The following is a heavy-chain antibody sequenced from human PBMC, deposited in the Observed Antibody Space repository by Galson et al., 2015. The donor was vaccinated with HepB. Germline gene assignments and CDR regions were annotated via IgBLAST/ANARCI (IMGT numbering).Heavy chain of an antibody. D-gene: IGHD3-22*01. CDR3: ARETPGYYDSSGHNPSDY. Sequence: SLRLSCAASGFTFSSYEMNWVRQAPGKGLEWVSYISSSGSTIYYADSVKGRFTNSRDNAKNSLYLQMNSLRAEDTAVYYCARETPGYYDSSGHNPSDYWGQGTLVTVSS. CDR1: GFTFSSYE. CDR2: ISSSGSTI. J-gene: IGHJ4*02. V-gene: IGHV3-48*03.